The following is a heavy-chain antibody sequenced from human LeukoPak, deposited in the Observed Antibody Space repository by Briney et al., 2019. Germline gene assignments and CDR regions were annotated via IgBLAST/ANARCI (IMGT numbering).Heavy chain of an antibody. Sequence: GGSLRLSCAASGFTFSSYAMHWVRQAPGKGLEWVAVISYDGSNKYYADSVKGRFTISRDNSKNTLYLQMNSLRAEDTAVYYCARDGGYCSGGSCYSLLYYYYYGMDVWGQGTTVTVSS. CDR1: GFTFSSYA. V-gene: IGHV3-30-3*01. CDR3: ARDGGYCSGGSCYSLLYYYYYGMDV. J-gene: IGHJ6*02. CDR2: ISYDGSNK. D-gene: IGHD2-15*01.